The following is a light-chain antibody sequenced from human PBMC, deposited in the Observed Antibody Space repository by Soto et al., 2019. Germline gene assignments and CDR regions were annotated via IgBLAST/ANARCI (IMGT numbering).Light chain of an antibody. CDR2: DVS. CDR1: SSDVGGYNY. CDR3: CSYAGSYTHYV. V-gene: IGLV2-11*01. J-gene: IGLJ1*01. Sequence: QSALTQPRSVSGSPGQSVTISCTGTSSDVGGYNYVSWYQQHPGKAPKLMIYDVSKRPSGVPDRFSGSKSGNTASLTISGLQADDEADYYCCSYAGSYTHYVFGTGTKVTVL.